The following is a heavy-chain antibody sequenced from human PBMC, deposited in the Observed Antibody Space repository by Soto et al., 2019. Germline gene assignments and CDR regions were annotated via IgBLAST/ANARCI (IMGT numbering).Heavy chain of an antibody. CDR1: GYTFSNHD. D-gene: IGHD2-21*01. Sequence: GASVQVSCKASGYTFSNHDINWVRQATGQGFEWMGWINPNSGGTNYAQKFQGRVTMTRDTSISTAYMELSSLRSEDTAVYYCARGKMAPMGPIPYYYYYGMDGWGQGTTVTVSS. CDR2: INPNSGGT. J-gene: IGHJ6*02. CDR3: ARGKMAPMGPIPYYYYYGMDG. V-gene: IGHV1-2*02.